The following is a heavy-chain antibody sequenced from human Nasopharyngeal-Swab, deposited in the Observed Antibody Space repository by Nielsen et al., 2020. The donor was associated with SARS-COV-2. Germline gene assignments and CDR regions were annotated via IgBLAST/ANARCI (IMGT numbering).Heavy chain of an antibody. D-gene: IGHD2-2*01. V-gene: IGHV3-48*04. Sequence: GESLKISCTASGFSFSDYSMNWVRQAPGKGLEWVSYFISSGSTIFYSDSVKGRFTISRDNAGSSLFLQMDSLRAEDTAVYYCARGGFCSATNCYVPYYYYHMDVWGKGTTVTVSS. CDR2: FISSGSTI. CDR3: ARGGFCSATNCYVPYYYYHMDV. CDR1: GFSFSDYS. J-gene: IGHJ6*03.